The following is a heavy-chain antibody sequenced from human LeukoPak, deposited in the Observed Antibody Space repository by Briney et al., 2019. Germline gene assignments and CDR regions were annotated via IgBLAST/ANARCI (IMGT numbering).Heavy chain of an antibody. CDR3: ARDYTAFYDSSGYDH. CDR2: INPSGGST. Sequence: GASVKVSCKASGYTFTSYYMHWVRPAPGQGLEWMGIINPSGGSTSYAQKFQGRVTMTRDTSTSTVYMELSSLRSEDTAVYYCARDYTAFYDSSGYDHWGQGTLVTVSS. CDR1: GYTFTSYY. J-gene: IGHJ4*02. D-gene: IGHD3-22*01. V-gene: IGHV1-46*01.